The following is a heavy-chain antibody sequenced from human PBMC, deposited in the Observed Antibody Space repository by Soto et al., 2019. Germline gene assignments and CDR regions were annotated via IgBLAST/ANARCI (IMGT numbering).Heavy chain of an antibody. CDR3: ALGPSWSHPDY. D-gene: IGHD2-15*01. J-gene: IGHJ4*02. V-gene: IGHV1-69*13. CDR1: GGTFSSYA. CDR2: IIPIFGTA. Sequence: ASVKVSCTASGGTFSSYAISWVRQAPGQGLEWMGGIIPIFGTANYAQKFQGRVTITADESTSTAYMELSSLRSEDTAVYYCALGPSWSHPDYWGQGTLVTVSS.